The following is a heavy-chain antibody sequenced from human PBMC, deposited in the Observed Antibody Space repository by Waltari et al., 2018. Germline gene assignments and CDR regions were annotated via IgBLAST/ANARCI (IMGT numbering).Heavy chain of an antibody. D-gene: IGHD3-10*01. CDR3: ARNFHYYGSGSPSGY. Sequence: QVQLQQWGAGLLKPSETLSLTCAVYGGSFSGYYWSWIRQPPGKGLEWIGEINHSGSTNYNPSLKSRVTISVDTSKNQFSLKLSSVTAADTAVYYCARNFHYYGSGSPSGYWGQGTLVTVSS. CDR2: INHSGST. CDR1: GGSFSGYY. J-gene: IGHJ4*02. V-gene: IGHV4-34*01.